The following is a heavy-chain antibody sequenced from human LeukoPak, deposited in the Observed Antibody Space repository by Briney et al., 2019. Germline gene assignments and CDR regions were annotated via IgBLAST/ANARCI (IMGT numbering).Heavy chain of an antibody. CDR1: GFTFSSYS. V-gene: IGHV3-21*01. CDR3: AGAYFSGPALGYYFDY. CDR2: ISSSSSYI. D-gene: IGHD3-3*01. J-gene: IGHJ4*02. Sequence: GGSLRLSCAASGFTFSSYSMNWVRQAPGKGLEWVSSISSSSSYIYYADSVKGRFTISRDNAKNSLYLQMNSLRAEDTAVYYCAGAYFSGPALGYYFDYWGQGTLVTVSS.